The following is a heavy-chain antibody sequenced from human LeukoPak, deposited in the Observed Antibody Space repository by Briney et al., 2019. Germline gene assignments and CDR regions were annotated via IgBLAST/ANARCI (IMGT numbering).Heavy chain of an antibody. CDR2: IYWDDDK. V-gene: IGHV2-5*02. J-gene: IGHJ4*02. CDR3: VHRQFNSGVYIGFDY. D-gene: IGHD3-10*01. CDR1: GFSLTTRGGG. Sequence: GSGPTLVKPTQTLTLTCSFSGFSLTTRGGGVGWIRQPPGKALEWLALIYWDDDKRYSPSQKSRLTITKDTSKNQVVLTMTTLDPVDTATYYCVHRQFNSGVYIGFDYWGQGTLVTVSS.